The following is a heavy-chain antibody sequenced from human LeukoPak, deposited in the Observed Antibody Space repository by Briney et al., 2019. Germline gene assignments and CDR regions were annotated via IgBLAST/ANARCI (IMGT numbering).Heavy chain of an antibody. Sequence: SETLSLTCAVYGGAFSGYYWSWIRQPPGKGLEGIGEINHSGSTNYNPSLKSRVTISVDTSKNQFSLKLSSVTAADTAVYYCARGPGSGSYYGYWGQGTLVTVSS. CDR1: GGAFSGYY. CDR2: INHSGST. CDR3: ARGPGSGSYYGY. D-gene: IGHD3-10*01. V-gene: IGHV4-34*01. J-gene: IGHJ4*02.